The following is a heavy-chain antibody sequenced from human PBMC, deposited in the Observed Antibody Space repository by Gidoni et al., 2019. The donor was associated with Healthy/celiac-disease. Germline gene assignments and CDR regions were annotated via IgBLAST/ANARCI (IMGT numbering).Heavy chain of an antibody. V-gene: IGHV3-30*04. D-gene: IGHD6-19*01. J-gene: IGHJ4*02. CDR2: ISYDGSNK. CDR3: ARERRIAVYEFDY. CDR1: GVTFSSYA. Sequence: QVQLVESGGGVVQPGRSLRLPCAASGVTFSSYAMHWVRQAPGKGLEWVAVISYDGSNKYYADSVKGRFTISRDNSKNTLYLQMNSLRAEDTAVYYCARERRIAVYEFDYWGQGTLVTVSS.